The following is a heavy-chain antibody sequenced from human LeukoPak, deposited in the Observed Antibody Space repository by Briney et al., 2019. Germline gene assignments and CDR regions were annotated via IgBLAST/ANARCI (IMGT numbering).Heavy chain of an antibody. CDR3: ARGAFMITFGGVIEQYYFDY. CDR2: IMPILGIA. V-gene: IGHV1-69*04. Sequence: SVKVSCKASGGTFSSYAISWVRQAPGQGLEWMGRIMPILGIANYAQKFQGRVTITADKSTSTAYMELSSLRSEDTAVYYCARGAFMITFGGVIEQYYFDYWGQGTLVTVSS. D-gene: IGHD3-16*02. CDR1: GGTFSSYA. J-gene: IGHJ4*02.